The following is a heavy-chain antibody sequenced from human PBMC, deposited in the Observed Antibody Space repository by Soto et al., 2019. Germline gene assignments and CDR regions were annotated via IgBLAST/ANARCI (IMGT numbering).Heavy chain of an antibody. CDR1: GYTFTSYD. D-gene: IGHD3-9*01. Sequence: ASVKVSCKASGYTFTSYDINWVRQATGQGLEWMGWMNPNSGNTGYAQKFQGRVTMTRNTSISTAYMELSSLRSEDTAVYYCARADDILTGDYGNNWFDPWGQGTLVTVSS. J-gene: IGHJ5*02. CDR3: ARADDILTGDYGNNWFDP. V-gene: IGHV1-8*01. CDR2: MNPNSGNT.